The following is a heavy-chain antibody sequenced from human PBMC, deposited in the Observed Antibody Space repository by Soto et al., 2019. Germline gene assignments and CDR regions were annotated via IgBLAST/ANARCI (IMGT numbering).Heavy chain of an antibody. V-gene: IGHV4-38-2*01. CDR1: GYSIRSGYY. J-gene: IGHJ3*01. Sequence: SETLSLTCAVSGYSIRSGYYWGWIRQPPGKGLEWIGSIYHSGRTYYNPSLKSRVTISVDTSKNQFSLNLNSVTAADTAVYFCERVFRGVGARGFAAFDLWGQGTMVTVSS. CDR3: ERVFRGVGARGFAAFDL. D-gene: IGHD1-26*01. CDR2: IYHSGRT.